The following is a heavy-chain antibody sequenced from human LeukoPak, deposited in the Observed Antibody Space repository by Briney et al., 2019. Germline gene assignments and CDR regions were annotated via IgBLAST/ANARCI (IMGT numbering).Heavy chain of an antibody. D-gene: IGHD3-22*01. V-gene: IGHV3-7*05. J-gene: IGHJ4*02. CDR1: GFTFSDHY. CDR2: IKQDGSEK. Sequence: GGSLRLSCAASGFTFSDHYMDWVRQAPGKGLEWVANIKQDGSEKYYVDSVKGRFTISRDNAKNSLYLQMNSLRAEDTAVYYCARFRYYDSSGYYYYFDYWGQGTLVTVSS. CDR3: ARFRYYDSSGYYYYFDY.